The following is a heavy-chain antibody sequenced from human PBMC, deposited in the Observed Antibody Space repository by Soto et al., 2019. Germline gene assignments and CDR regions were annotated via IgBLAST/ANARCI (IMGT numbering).Heavy chain of an antibody. CDR2: ICGSGGNT. CDR1: GFTFSSYA. Sequence: EVQLSESGGGLVQPGGSLRLSCAASGFTFSSYAMTWVRQAPGKGLEWVSGICGSGGNTYYADPVKGRFTISRDNSKKTLYLQMSVLRAEDTAVYHCAKEEGRFGCGEGDSDYWGQGTLVTVS. D-gene: IGHD3-10*01. V-gene: IGHV3-23*01. J-gene: IGHJ4*02. CDR3: AKEEGRFGCGEGDSDY.